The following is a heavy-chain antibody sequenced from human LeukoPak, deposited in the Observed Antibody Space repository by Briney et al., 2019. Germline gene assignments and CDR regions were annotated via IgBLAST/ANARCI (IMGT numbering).Heavy chain of an antibody. Sequence: ASVKVSCKASGGTFSSYAISWVRQAPGQGLEWMGGIIPIFGTANYAQKFQGRATITTDESTSTAYMELSSLRSEDTAVYYCARGKVVGASNEYWGQGTLVTVSS. CDR2: IIPIFGTA. J-gene: IGHJ4*02. V-gene: IGHV1-69*05. CDR1: GGTFSSYA. D-gene: IGHD1-26*01. CDR3: ARGKVVGASNEY.